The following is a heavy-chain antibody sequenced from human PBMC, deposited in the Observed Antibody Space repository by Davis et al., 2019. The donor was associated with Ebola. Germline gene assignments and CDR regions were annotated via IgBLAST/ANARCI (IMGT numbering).Heavy chain of an antibody. CDR3: AGAGYSSGWNFDY. Sequence: SGPTLVKPTQTLTLTCTFSGFSLSTSGMCVTWIRQPPGKGLEWIGYIYYSGNTNSNPSLKSRVTISVDTSKNQFSLKLSSVTAADTAVYYCAGAGYSSGWNFDYWGQGTPVTVSS. D-gene: IGHD6-19*01. V-gene: IGHV4-61*08. J-gene: IGHJ4*02. CDR1: GFSLSTSGMC. CDR2: IYYSGNT.